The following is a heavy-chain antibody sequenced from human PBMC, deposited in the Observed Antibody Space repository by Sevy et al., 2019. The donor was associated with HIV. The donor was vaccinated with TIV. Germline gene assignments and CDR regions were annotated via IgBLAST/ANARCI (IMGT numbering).Heavy chain of an antibody. CDR1: GFTFSSYS. CDR3: ARDQSRDSSGYLIFDY. J-gene: IGHJ4*02. CDR2: ISSSSSYI. V-gene: IGHV3-21*01. Sequence: GGPLRLSCAASGFTFSSYSMNWVRQAPGKGLEWVSSISSSSSYIYYADSVKGRFTISRDNAKNSLYLQMNSLRAEDTAVYYCARDQSRDSSGYLIFDYWGQGTLVTVSS. D-gene: IGHD3-22*01.